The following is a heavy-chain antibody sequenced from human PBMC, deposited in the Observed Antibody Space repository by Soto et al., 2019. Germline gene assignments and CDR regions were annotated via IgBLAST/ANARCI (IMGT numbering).Heavy chain of an antibody. CDR2: LRDSGVSP. J-gene: IGHJ6*02. V-gene: IGHV3-23*01. CDR3: AKMTSDSYGRNYGMDV. CDR1: GFPFSSYA. D-gene: IGHD5-18*01. Sequence: GGSLRLSCAGSGFPFSSYAMSWVRQAPEKGLEWVSALRDSGVSPYYADSVKGRFTISRDNSKNTLYLQMHSLRVEDTALYYCAKMTSDSYGRNYGMDVWGQGTTVTVSS.